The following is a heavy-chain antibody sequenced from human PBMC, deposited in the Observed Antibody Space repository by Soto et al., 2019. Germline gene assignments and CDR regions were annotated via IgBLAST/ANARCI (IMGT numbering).Heavy chain of an antibody. Sequence: QVQLVESGGGVVQPGRSLKLSCAASGFIFGLFGMHWVRQPPGKGLEWVAVIWNDGSNKLYADSVQGRFTISRDNSKNTLYLEMDSLRAEDTAVDYCARDHESAVGDSVPAGFDYWGQGTRVNVSS. J-gene: IGHJ4*02. D-gene: IGHD2-21*02. CDR2: IWNDGSNK. CDR1: GFIFGLFG. V-gene: IGHV3-33*01. CDR3: ARDHESAVGDSVPAGFDY.